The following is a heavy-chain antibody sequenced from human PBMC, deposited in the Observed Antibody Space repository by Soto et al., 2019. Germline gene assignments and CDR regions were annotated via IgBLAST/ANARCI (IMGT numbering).Heavy chain of an antibody. CDR3: AKGGYEPRFDI. Sequence: LRVSRVASGFHSSSYAMSWVRQTPGKGLEGVSGIGGSGCRTYYADAVKGRFTITSDNTNNTLSLQMHILGVEETAFYFCAKGGYEPRFDIWGQGTMVTVSS. CDR1: GFHSSSYA. J-gene: IGHJ3*02. D-gene: IGHD6-13*01. V-gene: IGHV3-23*01. CDR2: IGGSGCRT.